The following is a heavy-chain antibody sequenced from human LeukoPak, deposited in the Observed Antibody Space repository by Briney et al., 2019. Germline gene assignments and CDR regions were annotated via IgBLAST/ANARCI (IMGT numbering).Heavy chain of an antibody. CDR1: GFTSSRYG. V-gene: IGHV3-21*01. CDR2: MRGDGGDI. J-gene: IGHJ4*02. D-gene: IGHD5-18*01. CDR3: ASLSYGYFDY. Sequence: GGSLRLSCTASGFTSSRYGMVWVRQAPGKGLEWVSAMRGDGGDIRYADSVKGRFTISRDNAKNSLYLQMNSLRAEDTAVYYCASLSYGYFDYWGQGTLVTVSS.